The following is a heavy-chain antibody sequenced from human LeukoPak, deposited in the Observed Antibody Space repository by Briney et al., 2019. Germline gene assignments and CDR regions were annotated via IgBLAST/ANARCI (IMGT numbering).Heavy chain of an antibody. CDR2: IYPGDSDN. Sequence: GESLKISCKGSGYSFTNYWIGWVRQMPGKGLEWMGIIYPGDSDNRYSPSFQGQVTISADRSISTAHLQWSSLKASDTAMYYCARGRYCSSTGCSHFDYWGQGTLVTVSS. D-gene: IGHD2-2*01. V-gene: IGHV5-51*01. CDR1: GYSFTNYW. J-gene: IGHJ4*02. CDR3: ARGRYCSSTGCSHFDY.